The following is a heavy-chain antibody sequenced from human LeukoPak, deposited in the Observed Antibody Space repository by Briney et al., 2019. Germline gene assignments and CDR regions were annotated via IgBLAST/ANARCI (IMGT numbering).Heavy chain of an antibody. CDR1: GFTFSSYG. J-gene: IGHJ1*01. D-gene: IGHD6-19*01. Sequence: PGRSLRLSCAASGFTFSSYGMHWVRQAPGKGLEWVAVIWYDGSNKYYADSVKSRFTISRDNSKNTLYLQMNSLRAEDTAVYYCARGQWRPTRAEYFQHWGQGTLVTASS. CDR2: IWYDGSNK. V-gene: IGHV3-33*01. CDR3: ARGQWRPTRAEYFQH.